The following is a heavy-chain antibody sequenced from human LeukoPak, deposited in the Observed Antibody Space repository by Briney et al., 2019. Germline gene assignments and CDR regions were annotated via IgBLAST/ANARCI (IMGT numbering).Heavy chain of an antibody. CDR2: IYPGDSDT. V-gene: IGHV5-51*01. CDR1: GYRFTSYW. CDR3: ARLLRLGRNSFDP. J-gene: IGHJ5*02. Sequence: GESPKISCKGSGYRFTSYWIGWVRQMPGKGLEWMGIIYPGDSDTRYSPSFQGQVTISADKSINTAYLQWSSLKASDTAIYYCARLLRLGRNSFDPWGQGTLVTVSS. D-gene: IGHD6-19*01.